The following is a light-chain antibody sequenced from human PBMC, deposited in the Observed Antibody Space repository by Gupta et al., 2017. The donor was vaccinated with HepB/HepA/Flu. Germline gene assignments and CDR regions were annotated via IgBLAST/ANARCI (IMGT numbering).Light chain of an antibody. CDR2: EVS. CDR1: SSDVGNYNL. J-gene: IGLJ2*01. V-gene: IGLV2-23*02. Sequence: QSALTQPASVSGSPGQSITISCTGTSSDVGNYNLVSWYQQHPGKAPKLMMYEVSRRPSGVFDRFSGSRSGDTASLTICGLQTEDEADYYCCSYAGSSTCVFGGGTKLAVL. CDR3: CSYAGSSTCV.